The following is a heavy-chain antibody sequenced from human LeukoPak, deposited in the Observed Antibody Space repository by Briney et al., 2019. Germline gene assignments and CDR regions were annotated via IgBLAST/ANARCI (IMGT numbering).Heavy chain of an antibody. V-gene: IGHV3-74*01. Sequence: PGGSLRLSCAASGFTFSSYWMHWVRQAPGKGLVWVSRINSDGSSTSYADSVKGRFTISRDNSKNTLYLQMNSLRAEDTAVYYCAKHGDSSGPYYFDYWGQGTLVTVSS. J-gene: IGHJ4*02. D-gene: IGHD6-19*01. CDR3: AKHGDSSGPYYFDY. CDR2: INSDGSST. CDR1: GFTFSSYW.